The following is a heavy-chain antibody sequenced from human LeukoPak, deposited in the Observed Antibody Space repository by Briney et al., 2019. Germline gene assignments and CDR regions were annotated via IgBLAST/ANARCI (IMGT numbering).Heavy chain of an antibody. Sequence: GGSLRLSCAASGFAFRNYSMNWVRQAPGKGLEWVSTIRSSGGSTYYADSVKGRFTISRDNSKSTLYLQMNSLRAEDTAVYYCAKATFASSWNLYFDYWGQGTLVTVSS. J-gene: IGHJ4*02. V-gene: IGHV3-23*01. CDR1: GFAFRNYS. CDR2: IRSSGGST. D-gene: IGHD6-13*01. CDR3: AKATFASSWNLYFDY.